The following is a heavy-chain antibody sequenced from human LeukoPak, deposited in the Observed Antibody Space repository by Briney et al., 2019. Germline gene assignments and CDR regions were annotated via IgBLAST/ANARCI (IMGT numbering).Heavy chain of an antibody. D-gene: IGHD3-22*01. J-gene: IGHJ4*02. CDR2: ISSSSSYI. V-gene: IGHV3-21*01. CDR1: GFTFCSYS. CDR3: ASMQYYYDSSGYYSSGYFDY. Sequence: PGGSLRLSCAASGFTFCSYSMNWVRQAPGKGLEWVSSISSSSSYIYYADSVKGRFTISRDNAKNSLYLLMNSLRAEDTAVYYCASMQYYYDSSGYYSSGYFDYWGQGTLVTVSS.